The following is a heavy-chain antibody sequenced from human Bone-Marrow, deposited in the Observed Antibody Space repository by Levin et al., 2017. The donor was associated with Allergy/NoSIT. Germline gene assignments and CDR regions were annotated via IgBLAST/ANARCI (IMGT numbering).Heavy chain of an antibody. CDR3: AKESYGSGSYNDY. Sequence: GESLKISCAASGFTFSSYAMSWVRQAPGKGLEWVSAISGSGGSTYYADSVKGRFTISRDNSKNTLYLQMNSLRAEDTAVYYCAKESYGSGSYNDYWGQGTLVTVSS. V-gene: IGHV3-23*01. CDR1: GFTFSSYA. J-gene: IGHJ4*02. D-gene: IGHD3-10*01. CDR2: ISGSGGST.